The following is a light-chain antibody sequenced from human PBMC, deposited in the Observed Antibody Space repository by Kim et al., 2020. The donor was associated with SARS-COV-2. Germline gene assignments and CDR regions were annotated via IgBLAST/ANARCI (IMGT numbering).Light chain of an antibody. Sequence: KTVTISCTRSSGSIASSYVQWYQQRPGSAARTLIYEDNQRHSGVPDRFSGSIDTSANSASLTISGLQTEDEADYYCQSYDMNNREIFGGGTKLTVL. CDR2: EDN. V-gene: IGLV6-57*03. CDR1: SGSIASSY. CDR3: QSYDMNNREI. J-gene: IGLJ2*01.